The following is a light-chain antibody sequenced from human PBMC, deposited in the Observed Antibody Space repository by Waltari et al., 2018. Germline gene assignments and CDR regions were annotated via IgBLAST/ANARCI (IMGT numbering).Light chain of an antibody. CDR3: SSYTSTWV. Sequence: QSALTQSASVSGSPGQSITISCTGTSSDFAVFNYVSWYQQHPGKAPQLMIYDVSKRPSEVSTRFSGSKSGNTASLTISGLQAEDEADYYCSSYTSTWVFGGGTKLPIL. J-gene: IGLJ3*02. V-gene: IGLV2-14*01. CDR1: SSDFAVFNY. CDR2: DVS.